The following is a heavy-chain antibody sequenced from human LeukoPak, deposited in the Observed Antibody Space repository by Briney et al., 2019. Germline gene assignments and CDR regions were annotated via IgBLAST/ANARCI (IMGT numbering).Heavy chain of an antibody. V-gene: IGHV1-18*01. CDR3: ARDHGYDYVWGSYRSVAKSPDY. D-gene: IGHD3-16*02. CDR2: ISAYNGNT. Sequence: ASVKVSCKASGYTFTSYGISWVRQAPGQGLEWMGWISAYNGNTNYAQKLQGRVTMTTDTSTSTAYMELRSLRSDDTAVYYCARDHGYDYVWGSYRSVAKSPDYWGQGTLVTVSS. J-gene: IGHJ4*02. CDR1: GYTFTSYG.